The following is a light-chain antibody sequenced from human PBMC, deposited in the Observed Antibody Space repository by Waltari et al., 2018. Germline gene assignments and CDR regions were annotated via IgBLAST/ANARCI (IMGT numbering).Light chain of an antibody. CDR2: GTS. J-gene: IGKJ4*01. CDR1: QIVTSTS. V-gene: IGKV3-20*01. Sequence: EIVSTPSPRTLSLSPGERATLSCRASQIVTSTSLTWYQQKLGQAPRLLIYGTSSRATGIPDRFSGSGSGTDFTLTISRQEPEDFAVYYCQQYDGEVVTFGGGTKVEI. CDR3: QQYDGEVVT.